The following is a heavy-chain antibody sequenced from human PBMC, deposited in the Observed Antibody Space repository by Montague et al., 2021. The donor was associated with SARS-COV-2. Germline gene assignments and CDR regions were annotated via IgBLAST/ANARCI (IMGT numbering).Heavy chain of an antibody. J-gene: IGHJ3*02. Sequence: SLRLSCAASKFLFSNFAMSWVRQAPGKGLEWVSTVSSSALKTYYSDSFKVRLTISRDTSTNTVFLQMNNLRADDTAVYYCAKDRVYSANLGAFDMWGQGTRVTVSS. CDR1: KFLFSNFA. CDR2: VSSSALKT. V-gene: IGHV3-23*01. D-gene: IGHD1-26*01. CDR3: AKDRVYSANLGAFDM.